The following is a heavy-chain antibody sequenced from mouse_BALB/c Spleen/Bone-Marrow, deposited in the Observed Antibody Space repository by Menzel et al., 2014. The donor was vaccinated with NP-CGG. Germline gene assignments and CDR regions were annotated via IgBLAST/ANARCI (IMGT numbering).Heavy chain of an antibody. CDR1: GYAFSSYW. CDR3: ARSQGGYWYFNV. J-gene: IGHJ1*01. D-gene: IGHD3-3*01. Sequence: VQLQQSGAELVRPGSSVKISCKAPGYAFSSYWMNWVKQRPGQGLEWIGQIYPGDGDTNYNGKFKGKATLTADKSSSTAYMQLSSLTSEDSAVYFCARSQGGYWYFNVWGAGTTVTVSS. V-gene: IGHV1-80*01. CDR2: IYPGDGDT.